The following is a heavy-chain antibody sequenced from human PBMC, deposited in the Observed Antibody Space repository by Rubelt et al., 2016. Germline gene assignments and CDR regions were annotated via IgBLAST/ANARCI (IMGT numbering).Heavy chain of an antibody. V-gene: IGHV4-39*07. J-gene: IGHJ3*02. CDR3: ARDPYYYYGSGSRWAFDI. D-gene: IGHD3-10*01. Sequence: GWIRQPPGKGLEWIGSIYYSGSTYYNPSLKSRVTISVDTSKNQFSLKLSSVTAADTAVYYCARDPYYYYGSGSRWAFDIWGQGTMVTVSS. CDR2: IYYSGST.